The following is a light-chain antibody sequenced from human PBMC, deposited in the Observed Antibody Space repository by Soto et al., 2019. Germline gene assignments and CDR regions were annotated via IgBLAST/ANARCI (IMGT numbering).Light chain of an antibody. CDR2: GAS. J-gene: IGKJ1*01. Sequence: VLAQSPGTLSLSPGERATLSCRASQRLSSSYLAWYQQKPGQAPRRLIYGASSRATGIPDRFSGRGFGTDFTLTISSLQSEDFAVYYCQQYNNWPQTFGQGTKVDIK. V-gene: IGKV3-20*01. CDR1: QRLSSSY. CDR3: QQYNNWPQT.